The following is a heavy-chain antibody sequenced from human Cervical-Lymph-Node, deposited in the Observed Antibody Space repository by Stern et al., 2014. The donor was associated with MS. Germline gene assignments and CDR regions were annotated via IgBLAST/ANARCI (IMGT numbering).Heavy chain of an antibody. D-gene: IGHD1-14*01. J-gene: IGHJ6*02. Sequence: QVQLQQWGAGLLKPSETLSLTCAVYGGSFRGYYWSWIRQPPGKGLAWIGEINHSGSTNYTPSLKSRVTISVDTSKNQFSLKLSSVTAADTAVYYCARGGLHTGFNVWGQGTTVTVSS. V-gene: IGHV4-34*01. CDR2: INHSGST. CDR3: ARGGLHTGFNV. CDR1: GGSFRGYY.